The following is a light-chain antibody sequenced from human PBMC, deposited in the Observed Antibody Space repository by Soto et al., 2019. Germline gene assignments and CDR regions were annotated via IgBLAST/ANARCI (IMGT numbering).Light chain of an antibody. CDR1: QSVSSSY. CDR2: GAS. J-gene: IGKJ4*01. Sequence: EIVLTQSPDTLSLSPGERATLSCRASQSVSSSYLVWYQQRPGQAPRLLIHGASVRATGIPDRFSGGGAGTDFTLTISGLEPEDFAVYYCHHFGGSSSLTFGGGTKVEIK. CDR3: HHFGGSSSLT. V-gene: IGKV3-20*01.